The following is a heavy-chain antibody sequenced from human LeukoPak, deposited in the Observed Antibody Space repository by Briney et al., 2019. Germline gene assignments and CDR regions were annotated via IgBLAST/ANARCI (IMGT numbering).Heavy chain of an antibody. D-gene: IGHD6-13*01. J-gene: IGHJ6*03. CDR2: INTNTGNP. CDR3: ARLYTSNWYPVGYYYYYYMDV. CDR1: GYTFTSYA. Sequence: ASVKVSCKASGYTFTSYAMNWVRQAPGQGLEWMGWINTNTGNPTYAQGFTGRFVFSLDTSVSTAYLQISSLKAEDTAVYYCARLYTSNWYPVGYYYYYYMDVWGKGTTVTVSS. V-gene: IGHV7-4-1*02.